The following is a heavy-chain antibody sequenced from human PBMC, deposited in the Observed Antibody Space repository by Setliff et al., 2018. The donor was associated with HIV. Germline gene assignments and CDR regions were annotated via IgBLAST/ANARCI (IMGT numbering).Heavy chain of an antibody. CDR1: GGSINKSY. J-gene: IGHJ5*02. Sequence: SETLSLTCTVSGGSINKSYWNWIRQSPGKGLEWIGYICTNERTNYNPSLKSRVTISIDTSKNQFFLKLSSVTAEDTAVYYCARRGAFASGWAGDWFAPWGQGTLVTVSS. V-gene: IGHV4-4*09. CDR2: ICTNERT. D-gene: IGHD6-19*01. CDR3: ARRGAFASGWAGDWFAP.